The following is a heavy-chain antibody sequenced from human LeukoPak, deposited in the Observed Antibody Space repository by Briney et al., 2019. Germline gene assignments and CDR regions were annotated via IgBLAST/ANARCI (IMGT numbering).Heavy chain of an antibody. CDR3: DSRYDSSGLEPFGY. CDR2: VDPEEGET. V-gene: IGHV1-24*01. Sequence: ASVKVSCKVSGYTLTELSMHGVRQAPGKGLEGMGGVDPEEGETIYAQKFQGRVTMTEDTATDTAYMELSIMSSEDTAVYYCDSRYDSSGLEPFGYWGQGTLVTVSS. D-gene: IGHD3-22*01. CDR1: GYTLTELS. J-gene: IGHJ4*02.